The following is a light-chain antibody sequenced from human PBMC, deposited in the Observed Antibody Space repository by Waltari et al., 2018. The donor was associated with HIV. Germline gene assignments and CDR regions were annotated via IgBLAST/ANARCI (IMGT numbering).Light chain of an antibody. Sequence: SYVLTQPPSVSVAPGQTARITWGGDHLGTKRVKWYQQNPGQAPVLVVYDDRDRPSGIPERFSGSNSGNTATLTVSRVEVGDEADYYCQVWDGSSDHWVFGGGTKLTVL. J-gene: IGLJ3*02. V-gene: IGLV3-21*02. CDR2: DDR. CDR3: QVWDGSSDHWV. CDR1: HLGTKR.